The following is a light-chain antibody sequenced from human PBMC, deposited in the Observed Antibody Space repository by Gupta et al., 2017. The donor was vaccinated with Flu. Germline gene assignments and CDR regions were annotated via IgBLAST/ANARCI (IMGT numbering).Light chain of an antibody. J-gene: IGKJ1*01. CDR1: QSVNKR. CDR2: AAS. V-gene: IGKV3-15*01. Sequence: PATLSVSPGGRANLSCRASQSVNKRLAWYQQLLGQPPRFLIYAASTRGTETPATFRDSGSGTEFTFSIRNVLSEDFAVYYCHGEDTWARTFGQGTTVDI. CDR3: HGEDTWART.